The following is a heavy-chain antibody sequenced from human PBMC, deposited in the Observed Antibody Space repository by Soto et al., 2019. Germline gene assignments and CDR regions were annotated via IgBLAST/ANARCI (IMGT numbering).Heavy chain of an antibody. CDR2: VNPDSGKT. CDR1: GYTFITYD. J-gene: IGHJ5*02. V-gene: IGHV1-8*01. Sequence: QVQLVQSGAEVKKPGASVKVSCKASGYTFITYDINWVRQATGQGLEWVGWVNPDSGKTDYARKFQGRVTMTRNTSIRTFSMALSVLRSEDKAVYYCARGNWFDPWGQGTLVTVSS. CDR3: ARGNWFDP.